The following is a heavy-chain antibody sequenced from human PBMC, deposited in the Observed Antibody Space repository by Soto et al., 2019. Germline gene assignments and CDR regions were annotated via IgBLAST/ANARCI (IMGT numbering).Heavy chain of an antibody. CDR2: INHSGST. J-gene: IGHJ4*02. Sequence: QVQLQQWGAGLLKPSETLSLTCAVYGGSFSGYYWSWIRQPPGKGLEWIGEINHSGSTNYNPSLKSRVTISVDTSRNQSSLRLSSVTAADTAVYSCARGGSSWKIRAFDYWGQGTLVTVSS. V-gene: IGHV4-34*01. D-gene: IGHD6-13*01. CDR3: ARGGSSWKIRAFDY. CDR1: GGSFSGYY.